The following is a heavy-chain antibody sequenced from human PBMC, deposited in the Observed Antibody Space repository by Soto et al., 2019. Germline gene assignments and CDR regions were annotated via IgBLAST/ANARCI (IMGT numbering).Heavy chain of an antibody. J-gene: IGHJ4*02. Sequence: QVQLVESGGGVVQPGRSLRLSCAASGFTFSRYGMHWVRQAPGKGLEWMAVIWYDGSNKDYADSVKGRFTIYRDNSKNTLYLQMNRLRAEDTAVYYCARENYDSSGTYFNYWGQGTLVTVSS. D-gene: IGHD3-22*01. V-gene: IGHV3-33*01. CDR3: ARENYDSSGTYFNY. CDR2: IWYDGSNK. CDR1: GFTFSRYG.